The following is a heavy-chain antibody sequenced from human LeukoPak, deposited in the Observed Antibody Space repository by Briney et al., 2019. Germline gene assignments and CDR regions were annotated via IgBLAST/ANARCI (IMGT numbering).Heavy chain of an antibody. J-gene: IGHJ6*04. D-gene: IGHD2-2*01. CDR1: GFIFSSYW. CDR2: IKEDGSEK. Sequence: GGSLRLSCAASGFIFSSYWMSWVRQAPGKGLEWVANIKEDGSEKYYVDSVKGRFTISRDNAKNSLYLQTNSLRAEDTAVYYCARRALRFCGSTSCPAQYYGVDVGGKGTRVTVSS. CDR3: ARRALRFCGSTSCPAQYYGVDV. V-gene: IGHV3-7*01.